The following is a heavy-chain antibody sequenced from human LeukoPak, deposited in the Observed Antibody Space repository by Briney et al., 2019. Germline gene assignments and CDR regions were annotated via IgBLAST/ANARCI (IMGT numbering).Heavy chain of an antibody. J-gene: IGHJ6*02. D-gene: IGHD6-19*01. CDR1: GXTFSNAW. Sequence: GGSLRLSWAASGXTFSNAWMSWVRQAPGKGLEWVGRLKSKTDGGTTDYAAPVKGRFTISRDDSKNTLYLQMNSRKTEDTAVYYCTTDSSGWYWYYYGMDVWGQGTTVTVSS. CDR2: LKSKTDGGTT. CDR3: TTDSSGWYWYYYGMDV. V-gene: IGHV3-15*01.